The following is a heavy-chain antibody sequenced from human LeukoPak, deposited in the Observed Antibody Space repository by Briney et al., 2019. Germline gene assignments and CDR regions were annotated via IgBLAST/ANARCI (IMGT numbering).Heavy chain of an antibody. V-gene: IGHV4-34*01. J-gene: IGHJ4*02. D-gene: IGHD2-15*01. CDR1: GGSFSGHY. CDR3: ARTAPGGSGGSCYDY. CDR2: INHSGST. Sequence: PSETLSLTCAVYGGSFSGHYWSWIRQPPGKGLEWIGEINHSGSTNYNPSLKSRVTISVDTSKNQFSLKLSSVTAADTAVYYCARTAPGGSGGSCYDYWGQGTLVTVSS.